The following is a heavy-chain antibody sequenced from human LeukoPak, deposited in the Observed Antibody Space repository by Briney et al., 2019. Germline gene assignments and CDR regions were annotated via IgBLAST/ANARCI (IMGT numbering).Heavy chain of an antibody. D-gene: IGHD3-3*01. CDR3: ARDLTGPSRHDFWSGRKYYYYGMDV. Sequence: ASETLSLTCTVSGGSISSGGYYWSWIRQHPGKGLEWIGYIYYSGSTYYNPSLKSRVTISVDTSKNQFSLKLSSVTAADTAVYYCARDLTGPSRHDFWSGRKYYYYGMDVWGQGTTVTVSS. CDR1: GGSISSGGYY. J-gene: IGHJ6*02. CDR2: IYYSGST. V-gene: IGHV4-31*03.